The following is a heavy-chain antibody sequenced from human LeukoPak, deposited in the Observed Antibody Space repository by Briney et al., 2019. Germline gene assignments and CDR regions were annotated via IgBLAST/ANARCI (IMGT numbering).Heavy chain of an antibody. CDR3: AKSYTVTTLYYYDSSGYSPFDY. CDR1: GFTFSIYG. V-gene: IGHV3-33*06. CDR2: IWYEGNKK. J-gene: IGHJ4*02. Sequence: GGSLRLSWPASGFTFSIYGMHGVGQAPGKGLEGGAVIWYEGNKKYYADSVKGRFTISRDNSKNTLYLQMNSLRAEDTAVYYCAKSYTVTTLYYYDSSGYSPFDYWGQGTLVTVSS. D-gene: IGHD3-22*01.